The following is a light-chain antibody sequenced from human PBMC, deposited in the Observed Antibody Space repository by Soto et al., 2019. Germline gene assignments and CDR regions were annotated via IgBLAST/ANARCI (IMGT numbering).Light chain of an antibody. CDR3: SSYTSSSTRV. CDR2: EVS. V-gene: IGLV2-14*01. CDR1: SRDVGGYNY. Sequence: QSALTQPASVSGSPGQSITISCTGTSRDVGGYNYVSWYQQHPGKAPKLMIYEVSNRPSGVSNRFSRSKSGNTASLTISGLHAEAEADYYCSSYTSSSTRVFGGGTKLTVL. J-gene: IGLJ3*02.